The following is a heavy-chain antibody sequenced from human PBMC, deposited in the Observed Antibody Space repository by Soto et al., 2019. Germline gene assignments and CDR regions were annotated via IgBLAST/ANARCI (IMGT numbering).Heavy chain of an antibody. V-gene: IGHV3-48*02. CDR2: IGTTI. J-gene: IGHJ4*02. CDR3: ARDHDYSFEY. CDR1: RFTFSAYS. D-gene: IGHD4-4*01. Sequence: HPFGSLRLSCEGSRFTFSAYSVNWVRQAPGKGLEWVAYIGTTIYYADSVKGRFTISRDNDKNSLYLQMNSLRDEDTAVYYCARDHDYSFEYWGQGTPVTVSS.